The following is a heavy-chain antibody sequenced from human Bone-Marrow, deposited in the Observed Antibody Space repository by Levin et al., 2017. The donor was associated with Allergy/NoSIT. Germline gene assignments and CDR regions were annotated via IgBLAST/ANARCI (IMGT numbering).Heavy chain of an antibody. CDR3: ARGDIVVVVTYGMDV. J-gene: IGHJ6*02. CDR1: GFTFSSYA. CDR2: ISYDGSNK. V-gene: IGHV3-30-3*01. Sequence: GESLKISCAASGFTFSSYAMHWVRQAPGKGLEWVAVISYDGSNKYYADSVKGRFTISRDNSKNTLYLQMNSLRAEDTAVYYCARGDIVVVVTYGMDVWGQGTTVTVSS. D-gene: IGHD2-15*01.